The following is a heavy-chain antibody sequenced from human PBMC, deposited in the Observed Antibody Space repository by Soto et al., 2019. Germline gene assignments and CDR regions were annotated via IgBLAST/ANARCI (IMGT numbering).Heavy chain of an antibody. CDR3: ARDFYSLAYYFDY. D-gene: IGHD2-15*01. J-gene: IGHJ4*02. CDR2: ISGYNANT. Sequence: GPGVKKPGASVKVSCKASGYTFTNHGISWVRQAPGQGLEWVGWISGYNANTKYAQKFQGRVTMSTDTSTNTAYMELRSLRSDDTAVYYCARDFYSLAYYFDYWGQGTLVTVSS. CDR1: GYTFTNHG. V-gene: IGHV1-18*04.